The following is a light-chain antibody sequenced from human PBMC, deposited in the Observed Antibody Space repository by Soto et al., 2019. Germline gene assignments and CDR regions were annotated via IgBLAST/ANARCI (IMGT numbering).Light chain of an antibody. CDR3: SSYSSSSTLVV. CDR1: SSDVGGFLY. Sequence: QSALTQPASVSGSPGQSITISCTGTSSDVGGFLYVSWFQQHPGKVPKLMIYAVSNRPSGISNRFSGSKSGNTASLTISGLQAEDEADYYCSSYSSSSTLVVFGGGTKLTVL. J-gene: IGLJ2*01. CDR2: AVS. V-gene: IGLV2-14*01.